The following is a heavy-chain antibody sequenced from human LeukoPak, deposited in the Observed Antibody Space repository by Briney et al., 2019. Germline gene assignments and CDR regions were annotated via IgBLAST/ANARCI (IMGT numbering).Heavy chain of an antibody. J-gene: IGHJ6*03. D-gene: IGHD2-21*02. CDR3: ARDRGVTAGGYYYYYMDV. CDR1: GFTFSSYA. CDR2: IYSGGSS. V-gene: IGHV3-53*01. Sequence: PGGSLRLSCAASGFTFSSYAMSWVRQAPGKGLEWVSVIYSGGSSYYADSVKGRFTISRDNSKNTLYLQMNSLRAEDTAVYYCARDRGVTAGGYYYYYMDVWGKGTTVTVSS.